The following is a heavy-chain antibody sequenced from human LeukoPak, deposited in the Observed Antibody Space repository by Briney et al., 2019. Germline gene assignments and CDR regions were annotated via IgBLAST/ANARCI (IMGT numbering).Heavy chain of an antibody. Sequence: ASVKVSCKASGYTFTGYYMHWVRQAPGQGLEWMGWINPNSGGTNYAQKFQGRVTRTRDTSISTAYMELSRLRSDDTAVYYCARGVRPHCSSTRCYRAKGDWFDPWGQGTLVTVSS. D-gene: IGHD2-2*01. CDR1: GYTFTGYY. CDR2: INPNSGGT. V-gene: IGHV1-2*02. CDR3: ARGVRPHCSSTRCYRAKGDWFDP. J-gene: IGHJ5*02.